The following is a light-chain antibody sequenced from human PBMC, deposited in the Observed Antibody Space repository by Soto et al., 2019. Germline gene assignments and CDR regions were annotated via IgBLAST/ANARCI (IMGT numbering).Light chain of an antibody. CDR1: QSILDRSKNKYY. V-gene: IGKV4-1*01. J-gene: IGKJ1*01. CDR2: WAS. Sequence: IVMTQSPDSLAVSLGEMATFNCKSSQSILDRSKNKYYLAWYQQKSGQPPKLLIYWASLRESGVPDRFTGSGSGTDFTLTISSLQAEDVAVYYCQQYFTSPWTFGQGTKVEI. CDR3: QQYFTSPWT.